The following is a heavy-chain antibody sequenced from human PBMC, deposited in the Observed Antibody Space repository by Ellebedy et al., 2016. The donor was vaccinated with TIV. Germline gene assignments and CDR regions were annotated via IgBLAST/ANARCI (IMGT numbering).Heavy chain of an antibody. CDR2: ISWNSGSI. Sequence: SLKISCAASGFTFDDYAMHWVRQAPGKGLEWVSGISWNSGSIGYADSVKGRFTISRDNAKNSLYLQMNSLRAEDTALYYCAKEGSGLDYWGQGTLVTVSS. V-gene: IGHV3-9*01. J-gene: IGHJ4*02. CDR3: AKEGSGLDY. CDR1: GFTFDDYA.